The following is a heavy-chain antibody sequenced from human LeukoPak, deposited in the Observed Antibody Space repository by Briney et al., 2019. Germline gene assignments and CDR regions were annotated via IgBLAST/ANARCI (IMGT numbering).Heavy chain of an antibody. J-gene: IGHJ5*02. V-gene: IGHV1-2*02. D-gene: IGHD1-26*01. CDR2: INLNSGGT. CDR3: ARAAKWELLKGGLDP. Sequence: GASVKVSCKASGYTFTGYYMHWVRQAPGQGLEWMGCINLNSGGTNYAQNFQGRVTMTRDTSISTAYMELNRLISDDTAVYYCARAAKWELLKGGLDPWGQGTLVTVSS. CDR1: GYTFTGYY.